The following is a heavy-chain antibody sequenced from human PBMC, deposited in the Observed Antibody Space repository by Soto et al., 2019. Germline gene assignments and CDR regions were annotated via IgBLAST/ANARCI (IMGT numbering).Heavy chain of an antibody. J-gene: IGHJ2*01. CDR2: ISSSSSTL. D-gene: IGHD3-10*02. V-gene: IGHV3-48*01. CDR3: AEDGIRDVRSVSAFLLNRSSDL. Sequence: PGKGLEWVSYISSSSSTLYYADSVKGRFTISRDNAKNSLYLQMHSLRAEDTAFFFQAEDGIRDVRSVSAFLLNRSSDL.